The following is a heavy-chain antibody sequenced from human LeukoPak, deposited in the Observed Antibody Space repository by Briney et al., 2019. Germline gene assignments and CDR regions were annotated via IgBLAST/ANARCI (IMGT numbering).Heavy chain of an antibody. CDR2: IYAPENT. Sequence: SETPSLTCTVSGGSISSDSYYWNWIRQPAGRGLEWIGRIYAPENTNYNPSLKSRVTISVDTSKNQFSLKLSSVTAADTAVYYCARGFHQYCSSSACYGPSDYWGQGALVTVSS. CDR1: GGSISSDSYY. CDR3: ARGFHQYCSSSACYGPSDY. V-gene: IGHV4-61*02. D-gene: IGHD2-2*01. J-gene: IGHJ4*02.